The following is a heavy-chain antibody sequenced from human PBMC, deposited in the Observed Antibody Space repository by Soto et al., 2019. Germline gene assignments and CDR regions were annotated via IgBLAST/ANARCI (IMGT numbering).Heavy chain of an antibody. CDR3: ARDLVVQYSFRDGYNPPTSYYFDY. V-gene: IGHV1-69*12. D-gene: IGHD5-12*01. Sequence: QVQLVQSGAEVKKPGSSVKVSCKASGGTFSSYAISWVRQAPGQGLEWMGGIIPIFGTANYAQKFQGRVTITADESTSTAYMELSSLRSDDTAVYYCARDLVVQYSFRDGYNPPTSYYFDYWGQGTLVTVSS. J-gene: IGHJ4*02. CDR1: GGTFSSYA. CDR2: IIPIFGTA.